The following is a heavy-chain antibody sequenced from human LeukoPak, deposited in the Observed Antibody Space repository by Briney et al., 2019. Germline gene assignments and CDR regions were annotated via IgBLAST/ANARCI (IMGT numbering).Heavy chain of an antibody. D-gene: IGHD6-19*01. Sequence: GGSLRLFCAASGFTFSRYAVSWVRQAPGKGLEWVSPISGCGGGTYYADSVEGRFNLSRDHSKNTMYLQINSLSTEDTAVYYCAKTTSWYSSGRDPGWPVDYWGQGTLVTVSS. J-gene: IGHJ4*02. V-gene: IGHV3-23*01. CDR1: GFTFSRYA. CDR2: ISGCGGGT. CDR3: AKTTSWYSSGRDPGWPVDY.